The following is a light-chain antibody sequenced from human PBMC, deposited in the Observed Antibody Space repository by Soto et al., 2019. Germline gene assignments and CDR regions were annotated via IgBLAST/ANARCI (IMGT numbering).Light chain of an antibody. Sequence: EIVLTQSPATLSLSLGESATLSCRASQSVSSYLAWYQQKPGQGPRLLIYDASNRATGVSARFSGSGYGTDFTLTISSLQSEDFAVYYCHQYDYWPLTFGGGTKVDIK. V-gene: IGKV3-11*01. CDR2: DAS. J-gene: IGKJ4*01. CDR1: QSVSSY. CDR3: HQYDYWPLT.